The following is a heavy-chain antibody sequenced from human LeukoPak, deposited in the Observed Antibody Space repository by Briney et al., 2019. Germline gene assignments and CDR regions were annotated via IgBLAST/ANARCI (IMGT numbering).Heavy chain of an antibody. D-gene: IGHD2-2*01. CDR1: GYTLTELS. J-gene: IGHJ3*02. Sequence: ASVKVSCKVSGYTLTELSMHWVRQAPGKGLEWMGGFDPEDGETIYAQKFQGRVTMTEDTSTDTAYMELSSLRSEDTAVYYCATDAEYCSSTSCFRDAFDIWGQGTMVTVSS. CDR2: FDPEDGET. CDR3: ATDAEYCSSTSCFRDAFDI. V-gene: IGHV1-24*01.